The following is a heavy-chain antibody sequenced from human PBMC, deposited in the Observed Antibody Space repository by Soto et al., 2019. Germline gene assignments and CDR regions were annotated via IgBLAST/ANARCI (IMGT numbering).Heavy chain of an antibody. J-gene: IGHJ4*02. CDR1: GYTFTSYD. CDR3: ARSSQIAVAGTVYFDY. D-gene: IGHD6-19*01. V-gene: IGHV1-8*01. Sequence: GASVKVSCKASGYTFTSYDINWVRQATGQGLEWMGWMNPNSGNTGYAQKFQGRVTMTRNTSISTAYMELSRPRSDDTAVYYCARSSQIAVAGTVYFDYWGQGTLVTVSS. CDR2: MNPNSGNT.